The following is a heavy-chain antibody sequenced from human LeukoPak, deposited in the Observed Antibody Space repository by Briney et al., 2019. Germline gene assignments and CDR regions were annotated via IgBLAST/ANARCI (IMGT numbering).Heavy chain of an antibody. CDR2: IKPDGYEK. D-gene: IGHD4-17*01. V-gene: IGHV3-7*01. J-gene: IGHJ5*02. CDR1: GFTFSNLW. CDR3: ARGHYDRA. Sequence: GGSLRLSCTAASGFTFSNLWMNWVRQAPEEGLEWVANIKPDGYEKYYVDSVKGRFTISRDNAKNSLYLQMDSLRVEDTAVYYCARGHYDRAWGQGNLVIVSS.